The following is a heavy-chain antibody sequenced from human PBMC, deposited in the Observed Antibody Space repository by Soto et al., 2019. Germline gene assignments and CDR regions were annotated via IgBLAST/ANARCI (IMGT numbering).Heavy chain of an antibody. D-gene: IGHD4-17*01. CDR3: ARDTRWRGFDL. CDR2: IYYSGNT. CDR1: GGSLSSGGYY. J-gene: IGHJ5*01. Sequence: SETLSLTCSVSGGSLSSGGYYWTWIRQHPEKGLEWIGNIYYSGNTNYNSSLGSRLTISADTTKNQFFLKLKSVTAADTAVYYCARDTRWRGFDLWGQGTLVTVSS. V-gene: IGHV4-31*02.